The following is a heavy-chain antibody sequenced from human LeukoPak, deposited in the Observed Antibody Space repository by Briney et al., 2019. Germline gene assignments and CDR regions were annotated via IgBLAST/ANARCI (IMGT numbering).Heavy chain of an antibody. CDR2: INTNSGKP. V-gene: IGHV7-4-1*02. CDR3: ARYYYDSSGNGNYLDY. D-gene: IGHD3-22*01. J-gene: IGHJ4*02. CDR1: GYTFTWYA. Sequence: ASVKVSCKASGYTFTWYAMNWVRQAPGQGLEWMGWINTNSGKPTYAQGFTGRFVFSLDTSVSTAYLQISSLEAGDTAVYYCARYYYDSSGNGNYLDYWGQGALVTVSS.